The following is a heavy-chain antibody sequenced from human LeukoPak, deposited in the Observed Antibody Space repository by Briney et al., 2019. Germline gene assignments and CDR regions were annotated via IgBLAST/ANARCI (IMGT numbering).Heavy chain of an antibody. CDR2: INQDGSEK. CDR1: GFTFNTYW. V-gene: IGHV3-7*01. CDR3: ARVMGSIDY. Sequence: PGGSLRLSCAASGFTFNTYWMTWVRQAPGKGLEWVANINQDGSEKYYVDSVKGRFIISRDNAKNSLYLQMNSLRAEDTAVYYCARVMGSIDYWGQGTLVTVSS. J-gene: IGHJ4*02. D-gene: IGHD3-10*01.